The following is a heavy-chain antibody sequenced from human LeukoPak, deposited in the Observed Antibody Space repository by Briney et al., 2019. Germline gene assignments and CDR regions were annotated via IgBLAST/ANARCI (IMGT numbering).Heavy chain of an antibody. Sequence: SVNVSCKASGFTFTGYYMHWVRQAPGQGLEWMGWINANNGDTNYAQKFRGWVTMTRDTSLSTVYVEVSRLRSDDTAVYYCARAGTVEMTPLDYWGQGTLVTVSS. V-gene: IGHV1-2*04. CDR1: GFTFTGYY. CDR3: ARAGTVEMTPLDY. CDR2: INANNGDT. D-gene: IGHD5-24*01. J-gene: IGHJ4*01.